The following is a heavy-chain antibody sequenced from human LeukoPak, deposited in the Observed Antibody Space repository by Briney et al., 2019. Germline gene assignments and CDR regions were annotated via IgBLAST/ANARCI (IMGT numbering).Heavy chain of an antibody. V-gene: IGHV3-7*01. CDR2: IKQDGSEK. CDR1: GFTFSSYW. Sequence: PGGSLRLSCAISGFTFSSYWMSWVRQAPGKGLEWVANIKQDGSEKYYVDSVKGRFTISRDNAKNSLFLQMNSLRAEDTAVYYCARDDDRPDNGLDYWGQGTLVTVSS. CDR3: ARDDDRPDNGLDY. D-gene: IGHD3-22*01. J-gene: IGHJ4*02.